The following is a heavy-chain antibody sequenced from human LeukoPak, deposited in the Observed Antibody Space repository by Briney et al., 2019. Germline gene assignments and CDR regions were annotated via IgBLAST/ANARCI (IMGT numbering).Heavy chain of an antibody. V-gene: IGHV3-48*01. CDR2: INGGGSPI. CDR1: GFIFTRDS. Sequence: GGSLRLSCAASGFIFTRDSMNWVRQAPGKGLEWVAYINGGGSPIYFADSVRGRFTISRDNADNSLYLHMNSLRAEDTAVYYCARDKRELYGEGSDYFDYWGQGTLVTVSS. J-gene: IGHJ4*02. CDR3: ARDKRELYGEGSDYFDY. D-gene: IGHD4-17*01.